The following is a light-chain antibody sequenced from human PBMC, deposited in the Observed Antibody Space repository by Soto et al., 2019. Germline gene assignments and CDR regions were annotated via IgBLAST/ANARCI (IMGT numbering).Light chain of an antibody. J-gene: IGKJ2*01. CDR1: QSVDRRF. CDR2: GAS. Sequence: EVVLAQSPGTLSLSPGKRATLSCRASQSVDRRFLAWYQHKPGQAPRLLIYGASNRATGIPDRFSGSGSGTDFTLTISRLEPEDFSVYYCQKYPPYTFGQGTKLEIK. V-gene: IGKV3-20*01. CDR3: QKYPPYT.